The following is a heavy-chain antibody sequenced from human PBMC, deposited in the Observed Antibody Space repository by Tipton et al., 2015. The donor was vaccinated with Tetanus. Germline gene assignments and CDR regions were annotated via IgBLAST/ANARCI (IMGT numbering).Heavy chain of an antibody. CDR2: IYFEGST. Sequence: TLSLTCTVSGASIIDKKHYWGWIRQPPGRGLEWIANIYFEGSTYYSPSLKSRVTIAVDRSQNVFSLNLTSVTAADTAVYYCARHLYGYWFDPWGQGALVTVSS. CDR3: ARHLYGYWFDP. D-gene: IGHD3-10*01. J-gene: IGHJ5*02. V-gene: IGHV4-39*01. CDR1: GASIIDKKHY.